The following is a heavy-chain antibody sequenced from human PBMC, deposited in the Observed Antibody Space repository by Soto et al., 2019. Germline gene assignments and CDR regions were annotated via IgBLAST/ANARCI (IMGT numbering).Heavy chain of an antibody. V-gene: IGHV4-34*01. Sequence: SETLSLTCAVYGGSFSGGCWSWIRQRPGKGLEWVGEINHSGSANYNPSLNSQVSISVDTAKNQFSLKLRSVTAGDTAVYYCARGPTPRAGSNWFEPWGPGTMVNVSP. J-gene: IGHJ5*02. CDR3: ARGPTPRAGSNWFEP. CDR1: GGSFSGGC. CDR2: INHSGSA.